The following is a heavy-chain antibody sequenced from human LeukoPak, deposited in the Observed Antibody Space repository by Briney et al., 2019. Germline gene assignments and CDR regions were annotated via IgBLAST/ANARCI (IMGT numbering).Heavy chain of an antibody. CDR1: GFTFSSYG. Sequence: GGSLRLSCAASGFTFSSYGMHWVRQAPGKGLEWVAFIRYDGSNKYYADSVKGRFTISRDNSKNTLYLQMNSLRAEDTAVYYCAKDCQGYDILTGYYRDWGQGTLVTVSS. D-gene: IGHD3-9*01. J-gene: IGHJ4*02. CDR3: AKDCQGYDILTGYYRD. V-gene: IGHV3-30*02. CDR2: IRYDGSNK.